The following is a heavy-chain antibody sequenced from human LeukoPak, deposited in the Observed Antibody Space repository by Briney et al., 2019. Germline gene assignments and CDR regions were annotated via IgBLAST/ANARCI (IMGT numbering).Heavy chain of an antibody. V-gene: IGHV1-46*01. CDR3: ARDLSQLWSYAFDI. J-gene: IGHJ3*02. Sequence: GASVKVSCKASGYTFTSYYMHWVRQAPGQGLEWMGIINPSGGSTSYARKLQGRVTMTRDMSTSTVYMELSSLRSDDTAVYYCARDLSQLWSYAFDIWGQGTMVTVSS. D-gene: IGHD5-18*01. CDR2: INPSGGST. CDR1: GYTFTSYY.